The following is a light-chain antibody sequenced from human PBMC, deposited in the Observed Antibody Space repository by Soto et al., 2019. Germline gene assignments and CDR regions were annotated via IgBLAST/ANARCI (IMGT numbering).Light chain of an antibody. Sequence: QSVLTQPASVSGSLGQSITMSCTATSTDVGGYNFVSWYQQHPDKAPKLLIYEVTNRPSGVSNRFSGSKSGNTASLTISGLQAEDEADYYCSSYTSTGTPVFGTGTKVTVL. CDR2: EVT. CDR3: SSYTSTGTPV. V-gene: IGLV2-14*01. J-gene: IGLJ1*01. CDR1: STDVGGYNF.